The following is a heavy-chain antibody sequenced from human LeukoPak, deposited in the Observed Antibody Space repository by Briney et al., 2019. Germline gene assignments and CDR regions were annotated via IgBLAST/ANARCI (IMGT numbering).Heavy chain of an antibody. Sequence: PSETLSLTCTVSGVSINSGDYYWNWIRQPPGKGLEWIGFIYYSGSAYYNPSLKSRVIISVDTSKNQFSLNLSSVTAADTAVYFCARGLARFYGAASDFWGQGTLVTVSS. V-gene: IGHV4-30-4*01. CDR2: IYYSGSA. J-gene: IGHJ4*02. D-gene: IGHD3-3*02. CDR1: GVSINSGDYY. CDR3: ARGLARFYGAASDF.